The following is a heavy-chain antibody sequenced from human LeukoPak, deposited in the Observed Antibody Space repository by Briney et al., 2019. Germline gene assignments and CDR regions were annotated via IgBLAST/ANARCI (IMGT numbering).Heavy chain of an antibody. V-gene: IGHV1-69*06. J-gene: IGHJ4*02. Sequence: ASVKVSCKASGGTFSSYAISWVRQAPGQGLEWMGGIIPIFGTANYAQKFQGRVTITADKSTSTAYMELSSLRSDDTAVYYCARAKGLGELLSFDYWGQGTLVTVSS. CDR3: ARAKGLGELLSFDY. D-gene: IGHD3-10*01. CDR1: GGTFSSYA. CDR2: IIPIFGTA.